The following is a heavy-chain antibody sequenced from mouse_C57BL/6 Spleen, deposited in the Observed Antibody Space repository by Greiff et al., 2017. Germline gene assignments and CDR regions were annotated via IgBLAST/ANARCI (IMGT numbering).Heavy chain of an antibody. D-gene: IGHD1-1*01. CDR1: GFTFSDYY. CDR3: ARQGDGSSFDWYFDV. V-gene: IGHV5-12*01. Sequence: EVKVVESGGGLVQPGGSLKLSCAASGFTFSDYYMYWVRQTPEKRLEWVAYISNGGGSTYYPDTVKVRFTISRDNAKNTLYLQMSRLKSEDTAMYYCARQGDGSSFDWYFDVWGTGTTVTVSS. CDR2: ISNGGGST. J-gene: IGHJ1*03.